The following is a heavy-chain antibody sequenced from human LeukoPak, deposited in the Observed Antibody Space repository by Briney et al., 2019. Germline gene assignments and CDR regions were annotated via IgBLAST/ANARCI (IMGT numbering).Heavy chain of an antibody. Sequence: PSQTLSLTCTVSGGSISSGDYYWSWIRQPPGKGLEWIAYMYYSGSTYYNPSLKSRVTMSADTSKNQLSLKLSSVTAADTAVYYCARPYYYDSRIDPWGQGILVAVSS. D-gene: IGHD3-22*01. V-gene: IGHV4-30-4*01. CDR3: ARPYYYDSRIDP. CDR2: MYYSGST. CDR1: GGSISSGDYY. J-gene: IGHJ5*02.